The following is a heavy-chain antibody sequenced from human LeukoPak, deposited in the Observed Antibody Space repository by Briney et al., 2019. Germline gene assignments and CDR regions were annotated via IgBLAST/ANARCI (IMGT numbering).Heavy chain of an antibody. J-gene: IGHJ6*02. CDR1: GFTLDAFA. Sequence: GGSLRLSCAASGFTLDAFAMHWVRQAPGKGLEWVSLIDKDGRKTYYADSVKGRFTISRDNSKNSLYLQMNSLRTEDTALYYCATWAFYHSLDVWGRGARSSSR. CDR3: ATWAFYHSLDV. V-gene: IGHV3-43*02. D-gene: IGHD1-26*01. CDR2: IDKDGRKT.